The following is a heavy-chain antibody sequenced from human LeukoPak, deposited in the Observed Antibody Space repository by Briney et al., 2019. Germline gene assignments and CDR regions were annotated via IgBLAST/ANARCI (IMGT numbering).Heavy chain of an antibody. Sequence: PSETLSLTCTVSGGSISSYYWSWIRQPPGKGLEWIGYIYYSGSTNYNPSLKSRVTISVDTSKNQFSLKLSSVTAADTAVYYCARGTVTAIRPPYLDPWGQGTLVTVSS. CDR3: ARGTVTAIRPPYLDP. CDR1: GGSISSYY. D-gene: IGHD2-21*02. V-gene: IGHV4-59*01. J-gene: IGHJ5*02. CDR2: IYYSGST.